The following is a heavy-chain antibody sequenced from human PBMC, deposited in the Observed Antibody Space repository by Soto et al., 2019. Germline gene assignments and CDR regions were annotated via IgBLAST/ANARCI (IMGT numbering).Heavy chain of an antibody. CDR3: ARGDRPGTPPYFDY. V-gene: IGHV3-21*01. CDR2: ITSSSSYI. D-gene: IGHD6-13*01. CDR1: GFTFSNYS. Sequence: GGSLRLACAASGFTFSNYSVNWVRQAPGKGLEWVSSITSSSSYIYYADSLKGRFTISRDNAKNSLYLQMSSLRAEDTAVYYCARGDRPGTPPYFDYWGQGTLVTVSS. J-gene: IGHJ4*02.